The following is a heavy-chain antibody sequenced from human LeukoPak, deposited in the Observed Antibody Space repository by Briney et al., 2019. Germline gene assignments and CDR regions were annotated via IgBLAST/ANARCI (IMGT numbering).Heavy chain of an antibody. J-gene: IGHJ4*02. D-gene: IGHD6-19*01. Sequence: PSETLSLTCTVSGASISTYYWSWIRQPPGKGLEWIGYLFFGGSTNYNPSLKSRVTISSDTSKNQLSLKLTSVTAADTAVYYCARAGGGWSFHYWGQGTLVTVSS. V-gene: IGHV4-59*01. CDR2: LFFGGST. CDR1: GASISTYY. CDR3: ARAGGGWSFHY.